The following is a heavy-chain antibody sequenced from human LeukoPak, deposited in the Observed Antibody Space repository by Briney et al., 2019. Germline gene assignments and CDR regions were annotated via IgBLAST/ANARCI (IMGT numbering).Heavy chain of an antibody. CDR3: AELGITMIGGV. CDR1: GFTFSSYE. V-gene: IGHV3-48*03. CDR2: ISSSGITI. Sequence: GGSLRLSCAASGFTFSSYEMNGVRQAPGKGLEWGSYISSSGITIYYADSVKGRSTISRDNDKNSLYLQMNSLRAEDTAVYYCAELGITMIGGVWAKGTTVTISS. D-gene: IGHD3-10*02. J-gene: IGHJ6*04.